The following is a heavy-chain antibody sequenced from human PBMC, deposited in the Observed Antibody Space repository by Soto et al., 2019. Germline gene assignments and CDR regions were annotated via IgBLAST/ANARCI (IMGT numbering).Heavy chain of an antibody. V-gene: IGHV3-23*01. D-gene: IGHD3-3*01. Sequence: GGSLRLSCAASGLTFSSYAMSWVRQAPGKGQEWVSHISNSGRSTKYADSVKGRFTISRDNSKNTLYLQMNSLRAEDTAIYYCAKDALAYYDFWSWGQGTLVTVSS. CDR1: GLTFSSYA. J-gene: IGHJ4*02. CDR2: ISNSGRST. CDR3: AKDALAYYDFWS.